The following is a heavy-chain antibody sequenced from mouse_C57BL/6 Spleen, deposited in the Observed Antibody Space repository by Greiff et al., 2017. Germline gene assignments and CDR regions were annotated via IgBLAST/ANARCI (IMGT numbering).Heavy chain of an antibody. CDR1: GYAFTNYL. J-gene: IGHJ3*01. D-gene: IGHD2-4*01. CDR3: ARYDYDGRPWFAY. Sequence: QVQLQQSGAELVRPGPSVKVSCKASGYAFTNYLIEWVKQRPGKGLEWIGVIYPGSGGTNYNEKFKGKSTLNADKSTSTAYMQLSSLTSEDSAVYFCARYDYDGRPWFAYWGQGTLVTVSA. CDR2: IYPGSGGT. V-gene: IGHV1-54*01.